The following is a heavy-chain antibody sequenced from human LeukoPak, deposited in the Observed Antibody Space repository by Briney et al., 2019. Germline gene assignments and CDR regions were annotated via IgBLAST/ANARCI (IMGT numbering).Heavy chain of an antibody. J-gene: IGHJ4*02. D-gene: IGHD3-9*01. V-gene: IGHV1-2*02. CDR3: ARLEYDILTGHYYFDY. CDR2: INPNSDGT. CDR1: GYTFTAYY. Sequence: ASVKVSCKASGYTFTAYYVHWVRRAPGQGLEWMGWINPNSDGTDCAQQFQGRVTMTRDTSINTAYMELSRLRSDDTAIYYCARLEYDILTGHYYFDYWGQGTLVTVSS.